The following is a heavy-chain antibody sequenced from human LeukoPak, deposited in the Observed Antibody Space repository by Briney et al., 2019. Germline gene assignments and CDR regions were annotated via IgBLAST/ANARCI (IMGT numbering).Heavy chain of an antibody. V-gene: IGHV4-59*01. D-gene: IGHD2-15*01. CDR2: IYYSGST. CDR1: GGSISSYY. CDR3: ARVHCSGGSCYSLDYYYYYGMDV. Sequence: SETLSLTRTVSGGSISSYYWSWIRQPPGKGLEWIGYIYYSGSTNYNPSLKSRVTISVDTSKNQFSLKLSSVTAADTAVYYCARVHCSGGSCYSLDYYYYYGMDVWAKGPRSPSPQ. J-gene: IGHJ6*04.